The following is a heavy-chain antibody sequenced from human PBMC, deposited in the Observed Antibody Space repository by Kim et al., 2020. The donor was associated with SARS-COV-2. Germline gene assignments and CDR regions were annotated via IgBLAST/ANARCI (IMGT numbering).Heavy chain of an antibody. Sequence: YADSVKGRFTISRDNAKNSLYLQMNSLRAEDTALYYCSKAYSSSSPTPVNYWGQGSLVTVSS. CDR3: SKAYSSSSPTPVNY. J-gene: IGHJ4*02. V-gene: IGHV3-9*01. D-gene: IGHD6-6*01.